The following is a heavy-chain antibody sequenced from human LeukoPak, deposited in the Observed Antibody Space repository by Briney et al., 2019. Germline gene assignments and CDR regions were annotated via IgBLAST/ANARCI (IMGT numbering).Heavy chain of an antibody. V-gene: IGHV4-59*11. CDR2: IYYSDST. J-gene: IGHJ6*03. CDR1: GCSISSHY. D-gene: IGHD6-6*01. CDR3: ARARYGYSGSSGQFLCYYYHMDG. Sequence: SETLSLTCTVSGCSISSHYWCWIRQPPGQGLEWIGYIYYSDSTNYNPSLTSRVTISIDTSKSPFSLKLSSVTAADTAVAYCARARYGYSGSSGQFLCYYYHMDGWGKGTTVTVS.